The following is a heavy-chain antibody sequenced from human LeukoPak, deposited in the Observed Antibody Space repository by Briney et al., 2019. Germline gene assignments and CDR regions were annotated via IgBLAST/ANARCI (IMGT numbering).Heavy chain of an antibody. CDR3: ARGDDSGYYDYFDY. CDR2: ISSSSSYI. CDR1: GFTFSSYS. D-gene: IGHD3-22*01. J-gene: IGHJ4*02. Sequence: GSLRLSCAASGFTFSSYSMNWVRQAPGKGLEWVSSISSSSSYIYYADSVKGRFTISRDNAKNSLYLQMNSLRAEDTAMYYCARGDDSGYYDYFDYWGQGALVTVSS. V-gene: IGHV3-21*04.